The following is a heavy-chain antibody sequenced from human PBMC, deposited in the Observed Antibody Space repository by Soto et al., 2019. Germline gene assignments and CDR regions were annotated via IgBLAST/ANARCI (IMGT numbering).Heavy chain of an antibody. CDR2: ISYDGSNK. CDR1: GFTFSSYA. D-gene: IGHD2-2*01. Sequence: ESGGGVVQPGRSLRLSCAASGFTFSSYAMHWVRQAPGKGLEWVAVISYDGSNKYYADSVKGRFTISRDNSKNTLYLQMNSLRAEDTAVYYCARVVVPAARYYYYYGMDVWGQGTTVTVSS. CDR3: ARVVVPAARYYYYYGMDV. J-gene: IGHJ6*02. V-gene: IGHV3-30-3*01.